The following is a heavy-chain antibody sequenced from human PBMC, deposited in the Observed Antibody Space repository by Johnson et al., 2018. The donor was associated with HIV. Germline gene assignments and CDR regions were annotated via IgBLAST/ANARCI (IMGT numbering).Heavy chain of an antibody. CDR1: GFTFSSYA. J-gene: IGHJ3*02. V-gene: IGHV3-33*06. CDR3: AKVPPSRGPVAFDI. Sequence: QVQLVESGGGVVQPGRSLRLSCAASGFTFSSYAMHWVRQAPGKGLEWVAVIRYDGSNKYYADSVKGRFTISRDNSKNTLYLQMNSLRAEDTAVYYCAKVPPSRGPVAFDIWGQGTMVTVSS. CDR2: IRYDGSNK.